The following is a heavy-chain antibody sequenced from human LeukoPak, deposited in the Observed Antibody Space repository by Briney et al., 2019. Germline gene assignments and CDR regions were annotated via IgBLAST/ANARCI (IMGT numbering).Heavy chain of an antibody. V-gene: IGHV1-69*04. J-gene: IGHJ5*02. CDR2: IIPILGIA. D-gene: IGHD1-26*01. CDR3: AREWELGWFDP. Sequence: TVKVSCKASGGTFSSYAISWVRQAPGQGLEWMGRIIPILGIANYAQKFQGRVTITADKSTSTAYMELSSLRSEDTAVYYCAREWELGWFDPWGQGTLVTVSS. CDR1: GGTFSSYA.